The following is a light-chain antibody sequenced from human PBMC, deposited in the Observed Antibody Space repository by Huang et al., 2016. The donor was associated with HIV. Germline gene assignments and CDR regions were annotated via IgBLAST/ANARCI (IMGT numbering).Light chain of an antibody. J-gene: IGKJ2*01. Sequence: DIQMTQSPSSLSASVGDGVTITCRASQSISTYLNWYQQKPGKAPKLLIYAASSLQSGFPSRFSGSGSGTYFTLTISSLQPDDFATYYCQQSYFTLYTFGQGTKLEIK. CDR3: QQSYFTLYT. V-gene: IGKV1-39*01. CDR1: QSISTY. CDR2: AAS.